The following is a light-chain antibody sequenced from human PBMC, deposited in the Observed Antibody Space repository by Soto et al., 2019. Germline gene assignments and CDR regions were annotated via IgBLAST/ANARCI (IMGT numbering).Light chain of an antibody. J-gene: IGKJ1*01. CDR2: AAS. V-gene: IGKV1-17*01. CDR1: QSISSY. Sequence: DIQMTQSPSSLSATVGDRVTITCRASQSISSYLNWYQQKPGKAPKLLIYAASSLQSGVPSRFSGSGSGTEFTLTISSLQPEDFATYYCLQHNSYPQTFGQGTKV. CDR3: LQHNSYPQT.